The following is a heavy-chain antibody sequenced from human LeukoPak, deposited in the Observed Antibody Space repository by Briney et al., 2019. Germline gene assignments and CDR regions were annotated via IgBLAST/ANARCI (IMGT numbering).Heavy chain of an antibody. CDR1: GGSISSSSYY. J-gene: IGHJ4*02. CDR3: ARGAPPQN. V-gene: IGHV4-39*07. CDR2: VYYTGAS. Sequence: SSETLSLTCTVSGGSISSSSYYWGWIRQPPGKGLEWIGSVYYTGASYYNPSLKSRVTISIDTSKNHFSLNLTSVTAADTAVYYCARGAPPQNWGQGALVTVSS.